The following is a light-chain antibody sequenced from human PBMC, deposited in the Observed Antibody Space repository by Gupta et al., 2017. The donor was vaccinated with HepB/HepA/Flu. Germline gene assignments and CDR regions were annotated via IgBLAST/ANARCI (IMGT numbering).Light chain of an antibody. CDR2: GPS. CDR1: QMVTNSY. Sequence: ERATISCRASQMVTNSYLAWYQQKPGQAPRLLIYGPSIRAAGIPDRFSDSGSGTDFTLTISRLEPEDVAVYYCQQYSRSPFTFGGGTKVEIK. CDR3: QQYSRSPFT. V-gene: IGKV3-20*01. J-gene: IGKJ4*01.